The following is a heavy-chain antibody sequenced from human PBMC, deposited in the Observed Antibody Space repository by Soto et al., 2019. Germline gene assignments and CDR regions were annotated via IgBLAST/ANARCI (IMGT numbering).Heavy chain of an antibody. J-gene: IGHJ6*02. CDR2: IRTKPNSYAT. V-gene: IGHV3-73*01. Sequence: EEQLVESGGGLVQPGGSLKLSCAASGFNFSGSAVQWVRQASGKGLEWVGRIRTKPNSYATAYAASVKGRFTISRDDSKNTAYLQMNSLKTEDTAVYFCTRVEEFNPNYGLDVWGQGTTVTVSS. CDR1: GFNFSGSA. CDR3: TRVEEFNPNYGLDV.